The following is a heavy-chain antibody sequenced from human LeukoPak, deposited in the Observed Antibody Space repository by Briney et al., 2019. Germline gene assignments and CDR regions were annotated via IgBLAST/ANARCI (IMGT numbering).Heavy chain of an antibody. CDR3: AKSLAVPGSPDY. J-gene: IGHJ4*02. D-gene: IGHD6-19*01. CDR2: VSGSGGNT. CDR1: GFTFTNSA. Sequence: GGSLRLSCAASGFTFTNSAMTWVLQAPGKGLEWVSTVSGSGGNTYYADSVKGRFTISRDNSENTLYLQMNSLRAQDTAVYYCAKSLAVPGSPDYWGQGTLVTVSS. V-gene: IGHV3-23*01.